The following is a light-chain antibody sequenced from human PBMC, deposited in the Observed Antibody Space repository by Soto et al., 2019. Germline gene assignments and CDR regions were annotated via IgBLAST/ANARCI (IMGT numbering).Light chain of an antibody. CDR3: ATWDGSLSAYV. CDR1: SSNIGSNT. V-gene: IGLV1-44*01. J-gene: IGLJ1*01. Sequence: QSVLTHAPSASWTPGQWVTISCSGSSSNIGSNTVDWYQQFPGTAPKLLIYSNIKRPSGVPDRFSGSKSVTSASLAIRGLQSEDEADYFCATWDGSLSAYVFGTGTKVTVL. CDR2: SNI.